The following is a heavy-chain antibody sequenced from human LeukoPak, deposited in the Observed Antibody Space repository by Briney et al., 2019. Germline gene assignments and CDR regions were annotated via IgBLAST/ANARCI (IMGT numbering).Heavy chain of an antibody. V-gene: IGHV3-48*03. CDR1: GFTFSSYE. J-gene: IGHJ4*02. CDR3: ARDRGVPAAIFDY. CDR2: ISSSGSTI. Sequence: GGSLRLSCAASGFTFSSYEMNWVRKAPGQGLEWVSYISSSGSTIYYADSVKGRFTISRDNAKNSLYLQMNSLRAEDTAVYYCARDRGVPAAIFDYWGQGTLVTVSS. D-gene: IGHD2-2*01.